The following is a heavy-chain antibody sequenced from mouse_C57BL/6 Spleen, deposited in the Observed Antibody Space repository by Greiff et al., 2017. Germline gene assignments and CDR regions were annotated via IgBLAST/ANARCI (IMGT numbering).Heavy chain of an antibody. D-gene: IGHD1-1*01. CDR3: AREAITTVTGAY. Sequence: DVQLQESGGDLVKPGGSLKLSCAASGFTFSSYGMSWVRQTPDKRLEWVATISSGGSYTYYPDSVKGRFTISRDNAKNTLYLQMSSLKSEDTAMYYCAREAITTVTGAYWGQGTLVTVSA. V-gene: IGHV5-6*01. J-gene: IGHJ3*01. CDR1: GFTFSSYG. CDR2: ISSGGSYT.